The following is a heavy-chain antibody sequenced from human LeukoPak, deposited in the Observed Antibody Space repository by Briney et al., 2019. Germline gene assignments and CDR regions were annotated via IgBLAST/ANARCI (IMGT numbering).Heavy chain of an antibody. V-gene: IGHV3-30-3*01. CDR1: GFTFSSYA. D-gene: IGHD6-19*01. Sequence: GGSLRLSCAASGFTFSSYAMHWVRQAPGKGLEWVGVISYDGGNEYYADSVKGRFTISRDNSKNTVYLQMNSLRAEDTAVYYCARPYSSGWYGDFDYWGQGTLVTASS. CDR2: ISYDGGNE. J-gene: IGHJ4*02. CDR3: ARPYSSGWYGDFDY.